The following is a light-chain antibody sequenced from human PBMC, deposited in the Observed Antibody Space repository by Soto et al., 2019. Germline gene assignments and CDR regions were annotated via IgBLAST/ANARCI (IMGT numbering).Light chain of an antibody. CDR1: SSDVGAYNY. Sequence: QAVLTQPRSVSGSLGQSVTTSCTGTSSDVGAYNYVSWYQQFPGKVPKVLIFDVTQRPSGVPDRFSGSKSGNTASLTISGLQAEDEADYYCCSYAGSYMVVFGGGTKLTVL. V-gene: IGLV2-11*01. J-gene: IGLJ2*01. CDR2: DVT. CDR3: CSYAGSYMVV.